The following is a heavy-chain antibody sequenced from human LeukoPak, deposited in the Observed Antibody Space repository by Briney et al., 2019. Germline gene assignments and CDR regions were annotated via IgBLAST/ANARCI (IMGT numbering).Heavy chain of an antibody. D-gene: IGHD3-3*01. V-gene: IGHV4-61*02. CDR1: GGSISSGSYY. Sequence: SETLSLTCTVSGGSISSGSYYWSWIRQPAGKGLEWSGRIYTSGSTNYNPSLKSRVTISVDTSKNQLSLKLSSVTAADTAVYYCASSDFWSGYYIDYWGQGTLVTVSS. CDR2: IYTSGST. J-gene: IGHJ4*02. CDR3: ASSDFWSGYYIDY.